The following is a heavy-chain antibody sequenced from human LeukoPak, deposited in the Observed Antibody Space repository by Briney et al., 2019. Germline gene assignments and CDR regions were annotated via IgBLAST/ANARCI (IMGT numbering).Heavy chain of an antibody. Sequence: GGSLRLSCAASGFTFSSYEMNWVRQAPGKGLEWVSYTSSSGSTIYYADSVKGRFTISRDNAKNTLYLQMNSLRAEDTAVYYCAKEYDLEMATPDYWGQGTLVTVSS. CDR1: GFTFSSYE. V-gene: IGHV3-48*03. D-gene: IGHD5-24*01. CDR2: TSSSGSTI. J-gene: IGHJ4*02. CDR3: AKEYDLEMATPDY.